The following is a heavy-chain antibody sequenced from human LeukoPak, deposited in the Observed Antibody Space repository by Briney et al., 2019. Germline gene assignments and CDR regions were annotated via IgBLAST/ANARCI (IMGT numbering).Heavy chain of an antibody. D-gene: IGHD6-19*01. CDR3: ARSRIAVAGPNWFDP. J-gene: IGHJ5*02. V-gene: IGHV3-53*01. Sequence: GGPLRLSSAASGFTVSNNYMGWVRQAPGKGLEWVSLIYSGGSTYYADSLKGRFTISRDNAKNSLYLQMNSLRAEDTAVYYCARSRIAVAGPNWFDPWGQGTLVTVSS. CDR2: IYSGGST. CDR1: GFTVSNNY.